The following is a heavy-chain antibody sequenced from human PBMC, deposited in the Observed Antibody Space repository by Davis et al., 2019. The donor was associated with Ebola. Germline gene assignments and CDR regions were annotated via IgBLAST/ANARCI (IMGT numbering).Heavy chain of an antibody. V-gene: IGHV3-23*01. D-gene: IGHD3-16*01. CDR2: ISGTGGDT. CDR1: GLAFSGNG. CDR3: AKDLIRSRLGEILDY. Sequence: PGGSLRLSCAASGLAFSGNGMHWVRQAPGKGLEWVSTISGTGGDTYYADSVKGRFTISRDNSKHTLSLQVNNLRAEDTALYYCAKDLIRSRLGEILDYWGQGTLVTVSS. J-gene: IGHJ4*02.